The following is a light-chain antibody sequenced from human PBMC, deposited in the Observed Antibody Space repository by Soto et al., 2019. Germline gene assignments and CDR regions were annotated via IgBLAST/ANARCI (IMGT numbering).Light chain of an antibody. CDR1: QSISSSY. V-gene: IGKV3-20*01. J-gene: IGKJ2*01. Sequence: EILLTQSPSTLALSPGEKNTLSCRASQSISSSYLAWYQQKPGQAPRLLVYGASSRATGIPDRFSGSGSGTDFTLTISRLELEFIDMSYCQKYSSSLYAVG. CDR3: QKYSSSLYA. CDR2: GAS.